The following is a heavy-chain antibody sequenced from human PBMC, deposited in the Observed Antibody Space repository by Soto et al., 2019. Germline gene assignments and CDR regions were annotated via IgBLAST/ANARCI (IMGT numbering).Heavy chain of an antibody. V-gene: IGHV3-23*01. CDR1: GFTFSTYA. Sequence: EVQLLESGGGLVQPGGSLRLSCAASGFTFSTYAMSWVRQAPGKGLEWVSTITTSGGNTYYADSVQGRFPISRDHSKNTLYLQMNSLRAEDTAVYYCAGRDCTNGVCYTNYYYYIDVWGKGTTVTVSS. J-gene: IGHJ6*03. CDR3: AGRDCTNGVCYTNYYYYIDV. CDR2: ITTSGGNT. D-gene: IGHD2-8*01.